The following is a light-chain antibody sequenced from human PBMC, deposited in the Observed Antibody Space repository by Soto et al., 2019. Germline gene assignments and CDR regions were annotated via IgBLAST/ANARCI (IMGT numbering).Light chain of an antibody. CDR3: LQDYNYPYT. Sequence: AIKMTQSQSFLSSSVGDRVTITCRARQGFSNALGWYQQKPGKAPKLLIYAAFSLQSGVPSRFIGSESGTDFTLTISSLQAEDFATYYCLQDYNYPYTFGQGTKLEIK. J-gene: IGKJ2*01. CDR1: QGFSNA. CDR2: AAF. V-gene: IGKV1-6*01.